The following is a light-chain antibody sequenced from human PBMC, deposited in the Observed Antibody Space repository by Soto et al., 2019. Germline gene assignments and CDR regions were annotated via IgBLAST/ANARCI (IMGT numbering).Light chain of an antibody. V-gene: IGKV1-33*01. CDR1: QDISNY. J-gene: IGKJ5*01. CDR2: DAS. CDR3: QKYESLPLT. Sequence: DIQMTQSTSSLSASVGDRVTITCQASQDISNYLNWYQLKPGKAPKLLIYDASNLQTGVPSRFSGSGSGTDFTFTISSLQPEDIATYYCQKYESLPLTFGQGTRLEIK.